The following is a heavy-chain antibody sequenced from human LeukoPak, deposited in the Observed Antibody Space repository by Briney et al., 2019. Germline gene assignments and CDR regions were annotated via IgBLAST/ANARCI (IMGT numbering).Heavy chain of an antibody. CDR2: MKEDGGEK. Sequence: GGSLTLSCAASGFTFSTYWMNWVRHAPGKGLEWVASMKEDGGEKYYVDSVKGRFTISRDNAKNSLYLQMNTLRAEDTAVYYCARPGALRRGDYYGMDVWGQGATVTVSS. V-gene: IGHV3-7*01. J-gene: IGHJ6*02. CDR1: GFTFSTYW. D-gene: IGHD3-10*01. CDR3: ARPGALRRGDYYGMDV.